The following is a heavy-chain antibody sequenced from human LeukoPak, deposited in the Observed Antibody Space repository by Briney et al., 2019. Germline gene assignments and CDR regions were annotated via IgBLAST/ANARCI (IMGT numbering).Heavy chain of an antibody. V-gene: IGHV4-4*02. Sequence: SETLSLTCAVSGGSISSSNWWSWVRQPPGKGLEWIGEIYHSGSTNYNPSLKSRVTISVDTSKNQFSLKLSSVTAADTAVYYCARVHKRILAIADWGQGTLVTVSS. CDR2: IYHSGST. J-gene: IGHJ4*02. CDR1: GGSISSSNW. D-gene: IGHD6-13*01. CDR3: ARVHKRILAIAD.